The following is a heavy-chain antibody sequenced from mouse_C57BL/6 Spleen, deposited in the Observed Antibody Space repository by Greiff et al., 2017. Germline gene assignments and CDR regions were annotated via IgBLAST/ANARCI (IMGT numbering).Heavy chain of an antibody. V-gene: IGHV5-9*01. CDR3: ARDAYYYGSHWYCDV. D-gene: IGHD1-1*01. CDR1: GFTFSSYT. Sequence: EVKLLESGGGLVKPGASLKLSCAASGFTFSSYTMSWVRQTPEQRLEWVATIRGGGGNTYYPDNVKGRFTFTRDNAYNTRYLQMSSLRSEDTALYYCARDAYYYGSHWYCDVWGTGTTVTVSS. CDR2: IRGGGGNT. J-gene: IGHJ1*03.